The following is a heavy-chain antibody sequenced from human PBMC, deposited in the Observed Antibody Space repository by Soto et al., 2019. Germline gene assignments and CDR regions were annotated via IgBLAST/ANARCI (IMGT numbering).Heavy chain of an antibody. CDR1: GFTFSNAW. CDR3: TVIAVAGPVF. J-gene: IGHJ4*02. V-gene: IGHV3-15*01. CDR2: IKSKTDGGKT. Sequence: EVQLVESGGGLVKPGGSLRLSCAASGFTFSNAWISWVSQAPGKGLEWVGRIKSKTDGGKTDYAEPVKGRFTISRDDSKNTLYLQINSLKTEDTAVYYCTVIAVAGPVFWGQGTLVTVSS. D-gene: IGHD6-19*01.